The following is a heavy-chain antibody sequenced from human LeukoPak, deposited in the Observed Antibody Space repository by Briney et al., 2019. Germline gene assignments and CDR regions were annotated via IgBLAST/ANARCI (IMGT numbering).Heavy chain of an antibody. Sequence: VKVXXTASGGTFSSYAISWXRQAPGQGLXXMGXIIPILGIANYAQKFQGRVTITADKSTSTAYMELSSLRSGDTAVYYCARARLGDSSGYSFDYWGQGTLVTVSS. D-gene: IGHD3-22*01. V-gene: IGHV1-69*10. CDR2: IIPILGIA. J-gene: IGHJ4*02. CDR3: ARARLGDSSGYSFDY. CDR1: GGTFSSYA.